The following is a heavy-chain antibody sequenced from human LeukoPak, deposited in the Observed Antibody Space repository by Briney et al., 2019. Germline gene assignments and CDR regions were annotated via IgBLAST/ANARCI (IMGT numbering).Heavy chain of an antibody. J-gene: IGHJ4*02. D-gene: IGHD3-22*01. CDR1: GFTFSSYV. V-gene: IGHV3-23*01. CDR3: ARDHKTHGYPTSDC. Sequence: GGSLRLSCEASGFTFSSYVMTWVRQAPGKGLEWVSTIKRNAEATFYADSVKDRFTISRDDSKNTLYLQMNSLRADDTALYFCARDHKTHGYPTSDCWGQGTLVTVSS. CDR2: IKRNAEAT.